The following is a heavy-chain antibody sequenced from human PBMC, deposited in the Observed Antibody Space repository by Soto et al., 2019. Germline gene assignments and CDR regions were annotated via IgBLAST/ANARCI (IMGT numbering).Heavy chain of an antibody. D-gene: IGHD3-16*01. CDR3: SRHHFLGGGEDY. V-gene: IGHV5-10-1*01. CDR2: IDPNDFYT. J-gene: IGHJ4*02. Sequence: EVQLVQSGAEVKKPGESLRISCKASGYTFTNSWISWVRQMPGKGLEWMGRIDPNDFYTNYGPSFQGHVTISADTSISTVFRQWDSLTASDTAMYYCSRHHFLGGGEDYWGQGTLVTVSS. CDR1: GYTFTNSW.